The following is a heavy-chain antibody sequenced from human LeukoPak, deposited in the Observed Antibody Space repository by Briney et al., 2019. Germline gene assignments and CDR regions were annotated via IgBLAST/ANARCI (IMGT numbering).Heavy chain of an antibody. D-gene: IGHD2-15*01. Sequence: GASVKVSCKASGGTFSSYAISWVRQAPGQGLEWMGGIIPIFGTANYAQKFQGRVTITTDESTSTAYMELSSLRSEDTAVYYCALGSYCSGGSCYWGWEGPWGPCDYWGQGTLVTVSS. CDR3: ALGSYCSGGSCYWGWEGPWGPCDY. J-gene: IGHJ4*02. CDR2: IIPIFGTA. V-gene: IGHV1-69*05. CDR1: GGTFSSYA.